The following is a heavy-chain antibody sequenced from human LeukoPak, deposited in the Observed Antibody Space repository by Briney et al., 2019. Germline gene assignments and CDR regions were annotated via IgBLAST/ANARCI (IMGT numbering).Heavy chain of an antibody. CDR3: ARARVAARPGDAFDI. CDR2: INPNSGGT. CDR1: GYTFTGYY. J-gene: IGHJ3*02. Sequence: ASVKVSCKASGYTFTGYYMHWVRQAPGQGLEWMGWINPNSGGTNYAQKFQGRVTMTRDTSISTAHMELSGLRSDDTAVYYCARARVAARPGDAFDIWGQGTMVTVSS. V-gene: IGHV1-2*02. D-gene: IGHD6-6*01.